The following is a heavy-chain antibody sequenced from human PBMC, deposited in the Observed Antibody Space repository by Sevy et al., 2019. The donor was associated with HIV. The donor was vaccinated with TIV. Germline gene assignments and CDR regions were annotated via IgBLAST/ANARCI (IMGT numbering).Heavy chain of an antibody. Sequence: GGSLRLSCAASGFTFSNAWMSWVRQAPGKGLEWVGRIKSKTDGGTTDYAAPVKGRFTISRDDSKNTPYLKMNSLKTEDTAVYYCTTDLSEAIPGFPHYYYYGMDVWGQGTTVTVSS. V-gene: IGHV3-15*01. J-gene: IGHJ6*02. CDR1: GFTFSNAW. CDR2: IKSKTDGGTT. CDR3: TTDLSEAIPGFPHYYYYGMDV. D-gene: IGHD2-2*02.